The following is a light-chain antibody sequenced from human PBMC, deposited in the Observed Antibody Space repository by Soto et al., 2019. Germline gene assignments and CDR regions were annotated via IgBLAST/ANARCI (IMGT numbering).Light chain of an antibody. CDR3: QQYGTSPRT. CDR2: GAY. J-gene: IGKJ2*01. Sequence: DIVMTQSPDSLAVSLGERATINCKSSQSVLYSSNNKNYLAWYQKKPGQPPRLLIYGAYNRPTGIPDRFTGSGSGTDFTLTISRLQPEDFAVYYCQQYGTSPRTFGQGTKVDIK. CDR1: QSVLYSSNNKNY. V-gene: IGKV4-1*01.